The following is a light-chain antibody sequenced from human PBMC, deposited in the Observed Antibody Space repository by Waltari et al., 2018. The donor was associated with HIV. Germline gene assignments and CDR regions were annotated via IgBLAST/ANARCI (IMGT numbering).Light chain of an antibody. CDR2: EVN. V-gene: IGLV2-8*01. CDR1: SSDVGGYEY. Sequence: QSALTQPPSASGSLGQSVTISCTGTSSDVGGYEYVSWYQHHPDKAPKLIIYEVNKRPSGVPDRFSGSKSDNTASLTVAGLQDDDEAHYYCASYGDTKRVLFGGGTRVTVL. J-gene: IGLJ6*01. CDR3: ASYGDTKRVL.